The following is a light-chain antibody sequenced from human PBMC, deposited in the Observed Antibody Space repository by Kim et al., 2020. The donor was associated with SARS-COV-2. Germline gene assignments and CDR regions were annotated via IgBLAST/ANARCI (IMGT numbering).Light chain of an antibody. V-gene: IGKV3-15*01. CDR1: QSVSSN. CDR2: GAS. CDR3: QQYNNWPPT. Sequence: EIVMTQSPATLSVSQGERATLSCRASQSVSSNLAWYQQKPGHAPRLLIYGASTRATGIPARFSGSGSGTEFTLTISSLQSEDFAVYYCQQYNNWPPTFGQGTKVEIK. J-gene: IGKJ1*01.